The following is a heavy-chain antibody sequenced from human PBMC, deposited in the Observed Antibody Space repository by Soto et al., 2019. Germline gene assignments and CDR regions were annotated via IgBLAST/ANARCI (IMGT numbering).Heavy chain of an antibody. D-gene: IGHD4-17*01. V-gene: IGHV1-2*02. Sequence: ASVKVSCKASGYTFTGYYIHWVRQAPGQGLEWMGWINPKSGVTNYAQKFQGRVTMIRDTSISTAYMELSSLTSDDTALYYCARDMAYGDYLPGLFWGQGTLVTVSS. CDR2: INPKSGVT. J-gene: IGHJ4*02. CDR1: GYTFTGYY. CDR3: ARDMAYGDYLPGLF.